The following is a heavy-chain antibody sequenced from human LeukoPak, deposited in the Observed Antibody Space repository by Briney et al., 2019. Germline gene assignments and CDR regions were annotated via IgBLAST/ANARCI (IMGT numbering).Heavy chain of an antibody. CDR2: LYSGGST. J-gene: IGHJ4*02. CDR1: GFTVNNNY. Sequence: PGGSLRLSCAASGFTVNNNYMSWVRQAPGKGLEWVSVLYSGGSTYYTDSVKGRFTVSRDNSKNTLYLQMNSLRAEDTAVYYCASDQRYAFDYWGQGILVTVSS. V-gene: IGHV3-66*01. D-gene: IGHD3-9*01. CDR3: ASDQRYAFDY.